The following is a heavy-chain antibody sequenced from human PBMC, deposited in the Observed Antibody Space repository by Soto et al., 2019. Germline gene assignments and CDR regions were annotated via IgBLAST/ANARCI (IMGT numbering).Heavy chain of an antibody. CDR2: IYYSGST. J-gene: IGHJ4*02. D-gene: IGHD3-3*01. Sequence: SETLSLTCTVSGGSISSYYWSWIRQPPGKGLEWIGYIYYSGSTNYNPSLKSRVTISVDTSKNQFSLKLSSVTAADTAVYYCARGWYYDFWSGYYHPLLDYWGQGTLVTVSS. V-gene: IGHV4-59*01. CDR3: ARGWYYDFWSGYYHPLLDY. CDR1: GGSISSYY.